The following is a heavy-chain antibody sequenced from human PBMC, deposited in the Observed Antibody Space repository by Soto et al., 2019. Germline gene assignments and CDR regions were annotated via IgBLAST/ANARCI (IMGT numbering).Heavy chain of an antibody. CDR3: ARGLILWFGELSRRGGYFYYMDV. J-gene: IGHJ6*03. D-gene: IGHD3-10*01. Sequence: QVQLQQWGAGLLKPSETLSLTCAVYGGSFSGYQWSWIRQTPGKGPEWIGAINDSGNINYNPSLKSRVTIFLDTPKKQISLKLSSVTAADTAVYYCARGLILWFGELSRRGGYFYYMDVWGKGTTVIVSS. CDR2: INDSGNI. CDR1: GGSFSGYQ. V-gene: IGHV4-34*01.